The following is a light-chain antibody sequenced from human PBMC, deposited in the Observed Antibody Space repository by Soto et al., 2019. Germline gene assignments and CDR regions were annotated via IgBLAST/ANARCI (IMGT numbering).Light chain of an antibody. J-gene: IGKJ5*01. Sequence: EIVMTQSPATLTVSPGERGTRSCRASQSSGTNLAWYQQKPGQAPRLLSHGAFTRATGIPARFSGSGSGTEFTLTISSLQSEDFAVYYCQQYNNWPPQITFGQGTRLEIK. CDR1: QSSGTN. CDR3: QQYNNWPPQIT. CDR2: GAF. V-gene: IGKV3-15*01.